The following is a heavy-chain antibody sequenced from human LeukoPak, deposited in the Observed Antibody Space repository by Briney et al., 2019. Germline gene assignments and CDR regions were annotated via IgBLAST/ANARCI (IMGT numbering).Heavy chain of an antibody. J-gene: IGHJ4*02. CDR3: ARDRPPSYYFDY. Sequence: PGGSLRLSCAASGFTFSSYGMHWVRQAPGKGLEWVAVIWYDGSNKYYADSVKGRFTIYRDNSKNTLYLQMNSLRAEDTAVYYCARDRPPSYYFDYWGQGTLVTVSS. CDR1: GFTFSSYG. CDR2: IWYDGSNK. D-gene: IGHD6-6*01. V-gene: IGHV3-33*01.